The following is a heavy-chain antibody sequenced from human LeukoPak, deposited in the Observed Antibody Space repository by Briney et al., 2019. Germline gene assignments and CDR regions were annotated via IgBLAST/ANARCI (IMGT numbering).Heavy chain of an antibody. Sequence: PGRSLRLSCAASGFTFSSYVMHWVRQAPGKGLEWVAVISYDGSNKYYADSVKGRFTISRDNSKNTLYLQMNSLRAEDTAVYYCARELDAGSELLWFGELRYWGQGTLVTVSS. CDR2: ISYDGSNK. J-gene: IGHJ4*02. D-gene: IGHD3-10*01. V-gene: IGHV3-30*04. CDR1: GFTFSSYV. CDR3: ARELDAGSELLWFGELRY.